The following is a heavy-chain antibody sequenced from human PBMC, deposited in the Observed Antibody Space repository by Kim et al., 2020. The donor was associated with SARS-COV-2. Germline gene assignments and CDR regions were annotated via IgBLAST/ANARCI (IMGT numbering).Heavy chain of an antibody. CDR3: AREGRMRGCSGGSCYATWFEP. V-gene: IGHV4-31*03. Sequence: SETLSLTCTVSGGSISSGGYYWSWIRQHPGKGLEWIGYIYYSGSTYSNPSLKSRVTISVDTSKNQFSLKLSSVTAADTAVYYGAREGRMRGCSGGSCYATWFEPWGQGTLVNGSS. CDR2: IYYSGST. J-gene: IGHJ5*02. CDR1: GGSISSGGYY. D-gene: IGHD2-15*01.